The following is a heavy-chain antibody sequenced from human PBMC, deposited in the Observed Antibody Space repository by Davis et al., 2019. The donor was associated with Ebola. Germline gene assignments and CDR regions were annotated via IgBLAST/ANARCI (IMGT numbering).Heavy chain of an antibody. D-gene: IGHD1-26*01. CDR1: DYTFTGYY. V-gene: IGHV1-46*01. Sequence: AASVKVSCKASDYTFTGYYMHWVRQAPGQGLEWMGMINPNDGRTIYAQKFQGRVTVTRDTSTTTVYMDLSSLRSDDTAVYFCARTSIVGTTTTASDIWGQGTMVTVSS. CDR3: ARTSIVGTTTTASDI. J-gene: IGHJ3*02. CDR2: INPNDGRT.